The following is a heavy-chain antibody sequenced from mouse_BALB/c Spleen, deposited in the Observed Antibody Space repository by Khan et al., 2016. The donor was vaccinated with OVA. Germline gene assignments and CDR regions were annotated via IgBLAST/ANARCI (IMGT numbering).Heavy chain of an antibody. J-gene: IGHJ3*01. CDR1: GFSLITYG. CDR3: ARNSYRYDFTY. V-gene: IGHV2-4-1*01. CDR2: IWSGGNT. Sequence: QVQLKQSGPGLVQPSQSLSITCTVSGFSLITYGVHWVRQSPGKGLEWLGVIWSGGNTDYNAAFISRLNITNDNSKSQVFFKMNSLQANDTAIYYCARNSYRYDFTYWGRGTLVTVSA. D-gene: IGHD2-12*01.